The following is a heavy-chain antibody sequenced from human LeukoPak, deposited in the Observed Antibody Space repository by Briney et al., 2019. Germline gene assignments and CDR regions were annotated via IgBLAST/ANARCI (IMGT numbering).Heavy chain of an antibody. CDR1: GYTFTSYA. V-gene: IGHV1-18*01. CDR3: ARGLDAAAGLANFDY. J-gene: IGHJ4*02. D-gene: IGHD6-25*01. Sequence: WASVKVSCKASGYTFTSYAMNWVRQAPGQGIEWMGWISANKGDTEYAQKFQGRLTVTRDTSTSTAYMELKRLKSDDTAVYYCARGLDAAAGLANFDYWGQGTLVTVSS. CDR2: ISANKGDT.